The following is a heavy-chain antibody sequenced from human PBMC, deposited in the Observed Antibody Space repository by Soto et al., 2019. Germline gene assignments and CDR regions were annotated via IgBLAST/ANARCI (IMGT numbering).Heavy chain of an antibody. CDR1: GGSISSYY. Sequence: SETLSLTCTVSGGSISSYYWSWIRQPPGKGLEWIGYIYYSGSTNYNPSLKSRITISVDTSNNQFSLKLTSVTAADTAVYYCARVHVMVVAGSTFDYWGHGTLVTVSS. D-gene: IGHD6-19*01. V-gene: IGHV4-59*08. CDR2: IYYSGST. CDR3: ARVHVMVVAGSTFDY. J-gene: IGHJ4*01.